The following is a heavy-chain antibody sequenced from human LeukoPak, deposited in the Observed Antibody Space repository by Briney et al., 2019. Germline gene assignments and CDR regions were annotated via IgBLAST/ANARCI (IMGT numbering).Heavy chain of an antibody. CDR1: GGSISSGGHY. CDR3: ARDSCSSNSCSFDF. Sequence: PSQTLSLTCTVSGGSISSGGHYWSWIRQHPGKGLEWIGYIYYGGSTYYNPPLKSRVTISVDTSKNQFSLKLSSVTAADTAVYYCARDSCSSNSCSFDFWGQGTLVTVSS. V-gene: IGHV4-31*03. CDR2: IYYGGST. D-gene: IGHD2-2*01. J-gene: IGHJ4*02.